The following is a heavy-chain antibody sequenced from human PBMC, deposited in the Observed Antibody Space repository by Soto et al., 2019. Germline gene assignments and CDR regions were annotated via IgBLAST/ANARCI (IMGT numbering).Heavy chain of an antibody. Sequence: SETLSLTCTVSGGSISSYYWSWIRQPPGKGLEWIGYIYYSGSTNYNPSLKSRVTISVDTSKNQFSLKLSSVTAADTAVYYCARDGGLSYAAGNPYYGMDVWGQGTTVTAP. J-gene: IGHJ6*02. CDR3: ARDGGLSYAAGNPYYGMDV. CDR2: IYYSGST. V-gene: IGHV4-59*01. D-gene: IGHD6-13*01. CDR1: GGSISSYY.